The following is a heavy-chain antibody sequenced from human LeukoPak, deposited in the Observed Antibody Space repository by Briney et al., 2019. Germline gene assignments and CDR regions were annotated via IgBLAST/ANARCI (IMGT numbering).Heavy chain of an antibody. J-gene: IGHJ6*04. CDR1: GGSLSSYY. V-gene: IGHV4-59*01. CDR3: ARGLRPLDV. Sequence: SETLSLTCTVSGGSLSSYYWSWIRQPPGKGLEWIGYIYYSGSTNYNPSLKSRVTISVDTSKNQFSLKLSSVTAADTAVYYCARGLRPLDVWGKGTTVTVSS. CDR2: IYYSGST. D-gene: IGHD4-17*01.